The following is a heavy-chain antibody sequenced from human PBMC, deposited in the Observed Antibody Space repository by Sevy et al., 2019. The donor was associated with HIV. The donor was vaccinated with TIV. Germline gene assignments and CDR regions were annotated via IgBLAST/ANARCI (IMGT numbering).Heavy chain of an antibody. CDR1: GFIFSSYG. CDR3: VKGGVTWELLDY. J-gene: IGHJ4*02. Sequence: GGSLRLSCAASGFIFSSYGMHWVRQAPGKGLEWVTIISYDVSSKYYADSVKGRFTISRDNSENILYLQMNSLRTEDTAVYYCVKGGVTWELLDYWGQGTLVTVSS. CDR2: ISYDVSSK. V-gene: IGHV3-30*18. D-gene: IGHD1-26*01.